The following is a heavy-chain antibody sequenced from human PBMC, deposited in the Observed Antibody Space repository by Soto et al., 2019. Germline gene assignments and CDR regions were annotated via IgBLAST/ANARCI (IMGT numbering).Heavy chain of an antibody. CDR3: SRDPEQWAGDSDAFDS. J-gene: IGHJ3*02. Sequence: ASVKVSCKASGYTFTSYGISWVRQAPGQGLEGMGWISAYNGNTNYAQKLQGRVTMTTDTPTSTAYMELRSLRSDDTAVYYCSRDPEQWAGDSDAFDSWGQGTMVTVSS. D-gene: IGHD7-27*01. V-gene: IGHV1-18*01. CDR1: GYTFTSYG. CDR2: ISAYNGNT.